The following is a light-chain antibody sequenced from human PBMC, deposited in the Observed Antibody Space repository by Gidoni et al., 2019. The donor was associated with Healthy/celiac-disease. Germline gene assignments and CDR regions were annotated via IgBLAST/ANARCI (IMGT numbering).Light chain of an antibody. J-gene: IGLJ3*02. V-gene: IGLV1-44*01. Sequence: QSVLTKPPSASGTPGPTVTIPCSGSSSNIGSNTGNWYQQLPGTAPKLLIYSNNQRPSGVPDRFSGSKSGTSASLAISGLQSEDEADYYCAAWDDSLNGLWVVGGGTKLTVL. CDR1: SSNIGSNT. CDR3: AAWDDSLNGLWV. CDR2: SNN.